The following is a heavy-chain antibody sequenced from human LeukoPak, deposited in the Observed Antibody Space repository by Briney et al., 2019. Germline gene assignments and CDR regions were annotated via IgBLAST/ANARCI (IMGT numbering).Heavy chain of an antibody. CDR2: IYYSGST. CDR1: GGSISTYY. CDR3: ARLSATVTTIFGY. Sequence: SETLSLTCTVSGGSISTYYWSWIRQTPGKGLEWIGYIYYSGSTNYNPSLKSRVTISVDTSKNQFSLKLSSVTAADTAVYYCARLSATVTTIFGYWGQGTLVTVSS. D-gene: IGHD4-17*01. J-gene: IGHJ4*02. V-gene: IGHV4-59*01.